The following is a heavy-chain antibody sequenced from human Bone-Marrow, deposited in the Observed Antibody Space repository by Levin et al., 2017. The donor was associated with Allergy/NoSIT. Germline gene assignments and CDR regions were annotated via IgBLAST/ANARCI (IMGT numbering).Heavy chain of an antibody. CDR3: ARAGGGDFWSGYFYYGMDV. J-gene: IGHJ6*02. CDR2: IYYSGST. D-gene: IGHD3-3*01. V-gene: IGHV4-59*01. CDR1: GGSISSYY. Sequence: SETLSLTCTVSGGSISSYYWSWIRQPPGKGLEWIGYIYYSGSTNYNPSPKSRVTIPVDTSKNQFSLKPSSVTAADTAVYHGARAGGGDFWSGYFYYGMDVWGQGTAVTVSS.